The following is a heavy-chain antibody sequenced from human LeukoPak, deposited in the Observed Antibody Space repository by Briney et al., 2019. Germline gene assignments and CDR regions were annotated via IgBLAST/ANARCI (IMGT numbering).Heavy chain of an antibody. V-gene: IGHV4-4*07. CDR3: ARMRTGTGELDY. CDR1: GGSISSYY. D-gene: IGHD1-7*01. Sequence: SETLSLTCTVSGGSISSYYWSWIRQPAGEGLEWIGRIYNSGRTNYNPSLKSRVTMSVDTSKNQFSLKLSSVTAADTAVYYCARMRTGTGELDYWGQGTLVTVSS. J-gene: IGHJ4*02. CDR2: IYNSGRT.